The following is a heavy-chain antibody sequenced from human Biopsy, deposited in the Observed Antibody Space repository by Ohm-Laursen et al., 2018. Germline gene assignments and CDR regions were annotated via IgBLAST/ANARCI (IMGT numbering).Heavy chain of an antibody. CDR2: IYPGGST. D-gene: IGHD3-22*01. J-gene: IGHJ3*01. V-gene: IGHV4-4*07. Sequence: GTLSLTCNVSGGDINNYYWSWIRQPAGKGLEWIGRIYPGGSTNYNPSLKGRVTMSVDTSKKQLSLRLRSVAAADTAMYYCASVVLGPTNDAFDLWGQGTMVVVSS. CDR1: GGDINNYY. CDR3: ASVVLGPTNDAFDL.